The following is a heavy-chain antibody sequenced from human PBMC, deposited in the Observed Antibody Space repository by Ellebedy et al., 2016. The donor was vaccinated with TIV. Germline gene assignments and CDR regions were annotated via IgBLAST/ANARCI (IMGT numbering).Heavy chain of an antibody. Sequence: SETLSLTXAVYGGSFSGYYWTWVRQPPGKGLEWIGEINHDGSTNYNPSLKSRVTISVDTSKNQFSLKLNSVTAADTAVYYCASLVETYNWYFDLWGRGTLVTVSS. CDR2: INHDGST. D-gene: IGHD1-26*01. V-gene: IGHV4-34*01. CDR1: GGSFSGYY. CDR3: ASLVETYNWYFDL. J-gene: IGHJ2*01.